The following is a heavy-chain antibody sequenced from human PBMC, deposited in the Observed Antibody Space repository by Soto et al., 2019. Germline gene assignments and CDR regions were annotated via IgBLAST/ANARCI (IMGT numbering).Heavy chain of an antibody. CDR1: GFTFSSYA. CDR3: LKSWLFGLRWLQPYLFDY. D-gene: IGHD3-9*01. J-gene: IGHJ4*02. CDR2: ISGSGGST. Sequence: LRLSCAAAGFTFSSYAMSWVRQAPGKGLEWVSAISGSGGSTYYSDSVKGRFTISRDNSKNTLYLQMNSLRDEDTAVYYCLKSWLFGLRWLQPYLFDYWGEGPLVTVSS. V-gene: IGHV3-23*01.